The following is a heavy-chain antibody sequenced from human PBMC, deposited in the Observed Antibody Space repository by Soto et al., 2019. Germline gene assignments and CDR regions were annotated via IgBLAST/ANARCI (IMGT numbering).Heavy chain of an antibody. CDR2: INPADSDI. CDR3: ARHQRDDASRKIDC. V-gene: IGHV5-51*01. CDR1: GYSFTSNW. D-gene: IGHD3-16*01. Sequence: GESLKISCQGSGYSFTSNWIGWVRQMPGKGLEWMGIINPADSDIKYSPSFQGQVTISADKSIGTAYLQWSSLQASDTAMYYCARHQRDDASRKIDCWGQGTLVTVSS. J-gene: IGHJ4*02.